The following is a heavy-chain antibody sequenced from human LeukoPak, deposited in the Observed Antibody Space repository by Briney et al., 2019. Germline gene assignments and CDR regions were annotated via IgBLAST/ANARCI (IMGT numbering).Heavy chain of an antibody. CDR1: GFTFSSYA. Sequence: PGGSLRLSCAASGFTFSSYAMNWVRQAPGKGLEWVSTISGSGGSTYYADSVKGRFTTSRDNSKNTLYLEMNSLRAEDTAIYYCAKESSSGYFNWGQGTLVSVSS. CDR2: ISGSGGST. J-gene: IGHJ4*02. CDR3: AKESSSGYFN. D-gene: IGHD3-22*01. V-gene: IGHV3-23*01.